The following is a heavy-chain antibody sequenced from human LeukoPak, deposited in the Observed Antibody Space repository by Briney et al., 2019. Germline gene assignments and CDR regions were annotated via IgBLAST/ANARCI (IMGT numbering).Heavy chain of an antibody. CDR1: GGSISTYY. CDR2: IYYSGST. D-gene: IGHD3-22*01. CDR3: ARGNYYDSTTYYRAFDI. Sequence: PSETLSLTCTVSGGSISTYYWNWIRQRPGKGLEWIGYIYYSGSTNYNPSLRSRVTISVDSSKNHFSLKLSSVTAADTALYYCARGNYYDSTTYYRAFDIWGQGTMVTVSS. V-gene: IGHV4-59*01. J-gene: IGHJ3*02.